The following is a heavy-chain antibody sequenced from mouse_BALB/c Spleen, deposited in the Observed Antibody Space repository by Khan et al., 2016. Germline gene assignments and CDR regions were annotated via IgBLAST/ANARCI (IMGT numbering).Heavy chain of an antibody. V-gene: IGHV1S135*01. D-gene: IGHD3-3*01. J-gene: IGHJ4*01. Sequence: VQLQQSGPELMKPGASVRISCKASGYSFTAYYIHWVKQSHGKSLEWIGYIDPFNGDPSYHQKFRGKAPLTVDKSSTTAYMHLSSLASEDSAVYYCARGGLNYYAMDYWGLGTSVTVSS. CDR1: GYSFTAYY. CDR2: IDPFNGDP. CDR3: ARGGLNYYAMDY.